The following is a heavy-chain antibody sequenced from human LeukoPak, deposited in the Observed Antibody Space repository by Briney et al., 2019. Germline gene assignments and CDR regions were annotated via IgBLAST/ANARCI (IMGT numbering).Heavy chain of an antibody. V-gene: IGHV4-59*01. CDR1: GVSLSPFY. J-gene: IGHJ2*01. CDR2: IYYSGST. Sequence: PSETLSLTCTVSGVSLSPFYWSWIRQPPGKGLEWIGYIYYSGSTNYNPSLKSRVTISVDTSKNQFSLRLRSVTAADTAVYYCARDSHNYGRWFFDLWGRGTLVTVSS. D-gene: IGHD3-16*01. CDR3: ARDSHNYGRWFFDL.